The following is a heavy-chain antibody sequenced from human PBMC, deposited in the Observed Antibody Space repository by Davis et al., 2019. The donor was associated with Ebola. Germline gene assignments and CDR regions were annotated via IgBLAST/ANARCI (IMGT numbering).Heavy chain of an antibody. CDR2: INTDGDDT. Sequence: PGGSLRLSCAASGFSFSSYWMHWVRQLPGKGLVWVSRINTDGDDTSYADSVEGRFTVSRDNAKNTLYVQMNSLRAEDTGIYYCGRVIFFPGIGMDIWGLGTTVTVSS. CDR3: GRVIFFPGIGMDI. J-gene: IGHJ6*02. D-gene: IGHD1-14*01. V-gene: IGHV3-74*01. CDR1: GFSFSSYW.